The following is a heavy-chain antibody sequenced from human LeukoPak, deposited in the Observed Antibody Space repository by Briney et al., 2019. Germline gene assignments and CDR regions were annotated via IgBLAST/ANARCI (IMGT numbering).Heavy chain of an antibody. CDR2: ISGSGGST. CDR1: GFTFSSYA. J-gene: IGHJ4*02. V-gene: IGHV3-23*01. Sequence: SGGSLRLSCAASGFTFSSYAMSWVRQAPGKGLEWVSAISGSGGSTYYADSVKGRFTISRDNAKSSVSLQMNSLRAEDTAVYYYARERGYSGYDYFIDSPSDYWGQGTLVTVSS. CDR3: ARERGYSGYDYFIDSPSDY. D-gene: IGHD5-12*01.